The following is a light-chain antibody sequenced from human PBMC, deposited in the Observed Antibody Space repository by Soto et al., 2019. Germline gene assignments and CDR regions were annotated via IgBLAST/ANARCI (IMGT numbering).Light chain of an antibody. CDR3: HHYNSYTEA. V-gene: IGKV1-5*03. CDR2: KAS. CDR1: QSVSSW. J-gene: IGKJ1*01. Sequence: DIQLTQSPSTLSGSVGDRVTITCRASQSVSSWLAWYQQKPGKAPRLLIYKASTLTSGVPYRFSGSGSGTEFNLTLTSLQPDAYAIYYCHHYNSYTEAFGQGTKVDIK.